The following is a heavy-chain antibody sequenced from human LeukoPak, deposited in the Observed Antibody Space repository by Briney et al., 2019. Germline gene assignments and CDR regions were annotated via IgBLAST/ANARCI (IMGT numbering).Heavy chain of an antibody. J-gene: IGHJ2*01. CDR2: VYYSGST. CDR1: GDSIRTTSYY. Sequence: SETLSLTCTVSGDSIRTTSYYWDWIRQPPGKGLEWIGRVYYSGSTYFNPSLKSRVTISVDTSKNQFSLRLSSVTAADTAVYYCARRTAAGYWYFDLWGRGTLVTVSS. D-gene: IGHD6-13*01. CDR3: ARRTAAGYWYFDL. V-gene: IGHV4-39*01.